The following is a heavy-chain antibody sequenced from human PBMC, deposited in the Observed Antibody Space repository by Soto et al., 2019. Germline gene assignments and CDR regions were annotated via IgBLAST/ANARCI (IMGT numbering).Heavy chain of an antibody. CDR2: IIPIFGTA. V-gene: IGHV1-69*13. Sequence: SVKVSCKASGGTFSSYAISWVRQAPGQGLEWMRGIIPIFGTANYAQKFQGRVTITADESTSTAYMELSSLRSEDTAVYYCARDAYSSGWYQAFDIWGQGTMVTVSS. CDR3: ARDAYSSGWYQAFDI. CDR1: GGTFSSYA. D-gene: IGHD6-19*01. J-gene: IGHJ3*02.